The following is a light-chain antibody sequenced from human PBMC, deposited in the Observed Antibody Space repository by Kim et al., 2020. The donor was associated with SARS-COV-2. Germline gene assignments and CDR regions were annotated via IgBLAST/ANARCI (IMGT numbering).Light chain of an antibody. Sequence: QSALTQPASVSGSPGQSITISCTGTNSDIGGYPYVSWYQQHPGKAPKLMIYDVSNRPSGVSNRFSGSKSGNTASLTISGLQAEDEADYYCTSYTSAISLLFGGGTQLTVL. CDR3: TSYTSAISLL. V-gene: IGLV2-14*03. J-gene: IGLJ3*02. CDR2: DVS. CDR1: NSDIGGYPY.